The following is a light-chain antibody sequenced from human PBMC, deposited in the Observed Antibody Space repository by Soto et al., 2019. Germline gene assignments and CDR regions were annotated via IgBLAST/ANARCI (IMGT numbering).Light chain of an antibody. V-gene: IGKV3-15*01. CDR1: QDVMYD. Sequence: EIVRTKSPAALSVSPGGRATLSCRASQDVMYDLAWYQQKPGQSPRLLVYGASTRATDAPPRFRSSGSGREFSLTISSLQSEDFETYYCQQYRSWPRTFGQGSRVEIK. J-gene: IGKJ1*01. CDR2: GAS. CDR3: QQYRSWPRT.